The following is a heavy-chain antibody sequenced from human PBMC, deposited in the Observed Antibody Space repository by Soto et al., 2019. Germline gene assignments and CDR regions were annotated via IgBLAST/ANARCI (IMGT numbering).Heavy chain of an antibody. Sequence: LSLTCAVYGGSFSGYYWSWIRQPPGRGLEWIGEINHSGSTNYNPSLKSRVTISVDTSKNQFSLKLSSVTAADTAVYYCARGRANCSGGSCYGGPNWFDPWGQGTLVTVSS. CDR1: GGSFSGYY. D-gene: IGHD2-15*01. J-gene: IGHJ5*02. CDR2: INHSGST. V-gene: IGHV4-34*01. CDR3: ARGRANCSGGSCYGGPNWFDP.